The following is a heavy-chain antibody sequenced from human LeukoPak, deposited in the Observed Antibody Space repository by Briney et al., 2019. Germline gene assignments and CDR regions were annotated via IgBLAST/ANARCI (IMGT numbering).Heavy chain of an antibody. Sequence: PSETLSLTCTVSGGSISSYYWSWIRQPPGMGLEWIGYIYYSGSTNYNPSLKSRVTISVDTSKNQFSLKLSSVTAADTAVYYCARTLLRYFDGYYFDYWGQGTLVTVSP. V-gene: IGHV4-59*01. J-gene: IGHJ4*02. D-gene: IGHD3-9*01. CDR2: IYYSGST. CDR3: ARTLLRYFDGYYFDY. CDR1: GGSISSYY.